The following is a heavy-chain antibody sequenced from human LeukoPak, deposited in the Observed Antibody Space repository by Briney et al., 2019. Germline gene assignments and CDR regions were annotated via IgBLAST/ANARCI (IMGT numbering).Heavy chain of an antibody. CDR2: IYYSGST. D-gene: IGHD3-10*01. Sequence: SETLSLTCTVSGGSISSSSYYWGWIRQPPGKGLEWIGSIYYSGSTYYNPSLKSRVTISVDTSKNQFSLKLSSVTAADTAVYYCARGYYYGSGSYYTPFGYWGQETLVTVSS. CDR1: GGSISSSSYY. V-gene: IGHV4-39*01. CDR3: ARGYYYGSGSYYTPFGY. J-gene: IGHJ4*02.